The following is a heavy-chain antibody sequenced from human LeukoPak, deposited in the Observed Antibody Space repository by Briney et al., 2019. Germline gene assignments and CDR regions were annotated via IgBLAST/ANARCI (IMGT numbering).Heavy chain of an antibody. CDR1: GGTFSSYA. CDR3: ATVDTAMVYYYYYMDV. V-gene: IGHV1-69*06. J-gene: IGHJ6*03. CDR2: IIPIFGTA. D-gene: IGHD5-18*01. Sequence: GASVKVSCKASGGTFSSYAISWVRQAPGQGLEWMGGIIPIFGTANYAQKFQGRVTITADKSTSTAYMELSSLRSEDTAVYYCATVDTAMVYYYYYMDVWGKGTTVIISS.